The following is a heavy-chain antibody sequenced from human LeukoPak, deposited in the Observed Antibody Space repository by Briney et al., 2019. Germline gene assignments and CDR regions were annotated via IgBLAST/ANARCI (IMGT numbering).Heavy chain of an antibody. V-gene: IGHV4-34*01. CDR1: GGSFSGYY. J-gene: IGHJ4*02. Sequence: PSETLSLTCAVYGGSFSGYYWSWIRQPPGKGLEWIGEINHSGSTNYNPSLKSRVTISVDTSKNQFSLKLSSVTAADTAVYYCARLPTYYYGSRSYRTRQIYDYWGQGTLVTVSS. D-gene: IGHD3-10*01. CDR3: ARLPTYYYGSRSYRTRQIYDY. CDR2: INHSGST.